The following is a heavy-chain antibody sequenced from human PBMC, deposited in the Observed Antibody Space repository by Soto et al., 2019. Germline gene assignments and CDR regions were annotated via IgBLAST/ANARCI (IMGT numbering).Heavy chain of an antibody. V-gene: IGHV3-23*01. CDR3: AKGPNCSGGSCYLSLFDY. CDR1: GFTFSSYA. J-gene: IGHJ4*02. D-gene: IGHD2-15*01. CDR2: ISGSGGST. Sequence: EVQLLESGGGLVQPGGSLRLSCAASGFTFSSYAMSWVRQAPGKGLEWVSAISGSGGSTYYADSVKGRFTISRDNSKNTLYVQMNSLRAEDTAVYYCAKGPNCSGGSCYLSLFDYWGQGTLVTVSS.